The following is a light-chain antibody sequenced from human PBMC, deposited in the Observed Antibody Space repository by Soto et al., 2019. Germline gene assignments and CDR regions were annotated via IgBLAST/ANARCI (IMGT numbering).Light chain of an antibody. CDR2: EVT. J-gene: IGLJ1*01. CDR3: SSYSSSSTLRV. V-gene: IGLV2-14*01. CDR1: SIDIGTYNY. Sequence: QSVLTQPASVSGSPGQSITISCTGTSIDIGTYNYVSWFQQHPGKAPKLMIYEVTTRPSGVSDRFSGSKSGNTASLTISGLQTEDEADYYCSSYSSSSTLRVFGAGTKVTVL.